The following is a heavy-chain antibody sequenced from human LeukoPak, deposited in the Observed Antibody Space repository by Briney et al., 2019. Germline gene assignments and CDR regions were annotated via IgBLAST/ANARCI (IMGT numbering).Heavy chain of an antibody. D-gene: IGHD6-6*01. CDR1: GYTFTSYY. CDR2: ISPSGGST. J-gene: IGHJ4*02. Sequence: ASVKVSCKTSGYTFTSYYMHWVRQAPGQGLEWMGIISPSGGSTTYAQKFRGRVTMTRDTSTSTVYMELSSLRSEDTAMYYCARKYSNSSPFDYWGQGTLVTVSS. V-gene: IGHV1-46*01. CDR3: ARKYSNSSPFDY.